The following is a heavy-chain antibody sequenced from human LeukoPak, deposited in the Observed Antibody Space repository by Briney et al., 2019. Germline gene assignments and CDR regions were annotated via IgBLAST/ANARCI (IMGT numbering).Heavy chain of an antibody. CDR2: IYYSGST. Sequence: SESLSLTCTVSGGSISTDYWSWIRQPPGKGVEWIGYIYYSGSTNYNPSLKSRVTISVDTSKNQFSLKLSSVTAADTAVYYCARSHSVWTSFDYWGQGTLVTVSS. V-gene: IGHV4-59*01. CDR1: GGSISTDY. J-gene: IGHJ4*02. CDR3: ARSHSVWTSFDY. D-gene: IGHD3/OR15-3a*01.